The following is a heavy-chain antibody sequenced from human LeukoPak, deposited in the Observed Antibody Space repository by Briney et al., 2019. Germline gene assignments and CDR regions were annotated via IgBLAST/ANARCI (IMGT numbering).Heavy chain of an antibody. CDR3: ARPLDDYTFDY. D-gene: IGHD4-11*01. CDR2: VNPNNGGT. J-gene: IGHJ4*02. V-gene: IGHV1-2*02. Sequence: GASEKVSCKASGYTFTGYNMRWVRDAPGQGLEWMGWVNPNNGGTIYTQKFRGRVTMTRDTSISTAYMELSSLRSDDTAVYCCARPLDDYTFDYWGQGTLVTVSS. CDR1: GYTFTGYN.